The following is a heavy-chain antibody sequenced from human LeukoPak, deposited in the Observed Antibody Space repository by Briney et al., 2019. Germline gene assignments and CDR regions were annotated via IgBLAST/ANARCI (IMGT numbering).Heavy chain of an antibody. J-gene: IGHJ4*02. V-gene: IGHV1-46*01. D-gene: IGHD2-15*01. CDR2: INPSGGTT. CDR3: ARERDEDTLAFDY. CDR1: GYIFTSYA. Sequence: GASVKVSCKASGYIFTSYAMHWVRRAPGQGLEWMGIINPSGGTTNYAQKFQGRVTITRDTSASTAYMELSSLRSEDMAVYYCARERDEDTLAFDYWGQGTLVTVSS.